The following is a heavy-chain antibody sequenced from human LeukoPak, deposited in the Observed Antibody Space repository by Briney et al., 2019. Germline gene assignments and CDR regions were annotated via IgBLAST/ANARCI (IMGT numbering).Heavy chain of an antibody. CDR3: ARGSAVTGAFDI. CDR1: GFTSSSYE. J-gene: IGHJ3*02. Sequence: GGSLRLSCAASGFTSSSYEMTCVRQAPGKGLEWVSYISSSGSTIYYADSLKCRFTISRDNAKNSLYLQMNSLRAEDTAVYYCARGSAVTGAFDIWGQGTMVTVSS. CDR2: ISSSGSTI. D-gene: IGHD4-17*01. V-gene: IGHV3-48*03.